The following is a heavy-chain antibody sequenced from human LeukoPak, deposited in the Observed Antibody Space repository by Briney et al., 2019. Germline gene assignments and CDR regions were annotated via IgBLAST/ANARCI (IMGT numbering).Heavy chain of an antibody. CDR3: ARDPRSGYYNY. J-gene: IGHJ4*02. D-gene: IGHD3-22*01. Sequence: GGSLRLSCAAFGFTVSSNYMSWVRQAPGKGLEWVSVIYSGGSTYYADSVKGRFTISRDNSKNTLYLQMNSLRAEDTAVYYCARDPRSGYYNYWGQGTLVTVSS. V-gene: IGHV3-66*01. CDR1: GFTVSSNY. CDR2: IYSGGST.